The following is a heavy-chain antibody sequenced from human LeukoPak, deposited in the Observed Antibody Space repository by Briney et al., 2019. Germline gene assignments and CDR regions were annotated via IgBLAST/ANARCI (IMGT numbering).Heavy chain of an antibody. CDR2: ITSSSRYI. D-gene: IGHD3-16*02. CDR1: GFTFSSYN. V-gene: IGHV3-21*01. CDR3: ARDRYQQAANRFSYYYYYMDV. J-gene: IGHJ6*03. Sequence: GRSLTPSFAVAGFTFSSYNINWVSQAPGKGLGWVSSITSSSRYIYYADSVKGRFTISRDDAKTSLYLQMNRLRAEDTAVYYCARDRYQQAANRFSYYYYYMDVWGKGTTVTVSS.